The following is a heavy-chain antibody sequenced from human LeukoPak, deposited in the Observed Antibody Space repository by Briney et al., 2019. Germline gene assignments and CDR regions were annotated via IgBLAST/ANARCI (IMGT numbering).Heavy chain of an antibody. D-gene: IGHD3-9*01. CDR3: ARQGQYYDILTGYSK. CDR2: IYPGDSDT. Sequence: GESLKISCKGSGYNFTSYWIGWVRQMPRKGLEWMGIIYPGDSDTRYSPSSQGQVTISADKSISTAYLQWSSLKASDTAMYYCARQGQYYDILTGYSKWGQGTLVTVSS. J-gene: IGHJ4*02. CDR1: GYNFTSYW. V-gene: IGHV5-51*01.